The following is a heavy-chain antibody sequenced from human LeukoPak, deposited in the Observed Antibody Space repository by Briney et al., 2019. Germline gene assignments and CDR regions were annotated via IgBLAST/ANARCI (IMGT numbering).Heavy chain of an antibody. CDR1: GYIFTSYF. CDR2: INPSGGST. CDR3: ASDYYGSGSYPVSI. Sequence: GASVKVSCKASGYIFTSYFMHWVRQAPGQGLEWMGIINPSGGSTSYAQKFQGRVTMTRDMSTSTVYMELSSLRSEDTAVYYCASDYYGSGSYPVSIWGQGTLVTVSS. J-gene: IGHJ4*02. V-gene: IGHV1-46*01. D-gene: IGHD3-10*01.